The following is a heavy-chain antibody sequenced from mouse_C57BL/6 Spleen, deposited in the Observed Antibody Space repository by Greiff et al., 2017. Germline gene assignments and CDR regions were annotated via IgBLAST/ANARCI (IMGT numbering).Heavy chain of an antibody. CDR2: IDPNSGGT. Sequence: VQLQQPGAELVKPGASVKLSCKASGYTFTSYWMHWVKQRPGRGLEWIGRIDPNSGGTKYNEKFKSKATLTVDKPSSTAYMQLSSLTSEDSAVYYCARGGENYDGYYVDWYFDVWGTGTTVTVSS. CDR1: GYTFTSYW. J-gene: IGHJ1*03. V-gene: IGHV1-72*01. D-gene: IGHD2-3*01. CDR3: ARGGENYDGYYVDWYFDV.